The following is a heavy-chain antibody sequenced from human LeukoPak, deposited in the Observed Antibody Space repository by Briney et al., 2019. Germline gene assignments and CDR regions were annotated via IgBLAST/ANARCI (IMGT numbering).Heavy chain of an antibody. CDR1: GFTFSSYA. CDR3: AKGSGDYIDYFNN. Sequence: AGGSLRLSCAASGFTFSSYAMSWVRQAPGKGLEWVSSISGSGGSTYYADSVKGRFTISRDNSKNSLYLQMNSLRAEDTAVYYCAKGSGDYIDYFNNWGQGTLVTVSS. J-gene: IGHJ4*02. V-gene: IGHV3-23*01. CDR2: ISGSGGST. D-gene: IGHD4-17*01.